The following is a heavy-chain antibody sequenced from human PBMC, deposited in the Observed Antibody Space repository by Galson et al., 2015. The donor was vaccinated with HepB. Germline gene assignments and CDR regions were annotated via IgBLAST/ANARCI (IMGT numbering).Heavy chain of an antibody. CDR1: GFTFSSYW. CDR3: ARVGCSSTSCYPYYFDY. CDR2: IKQDGSEK. Sequence: SLRLSCAASGFTFSSYWMSWVRQAPGKGLEWVANIKQDGSEKYYVDSVKGRFTISRDNATNSLYLQMNSLRAEDTAVYYCARVGCSSTSCYPYYFDYWGQGTLVTVSS. D-gene: IGHD2-2*01. J-gene: IGHJ4*02. V-gene: IGHV3-7*03.